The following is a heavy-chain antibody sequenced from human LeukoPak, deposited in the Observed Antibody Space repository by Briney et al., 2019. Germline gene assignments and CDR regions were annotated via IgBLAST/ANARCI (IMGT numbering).Heavy chain of an antibody. J-gene: IGHJ6*02. CDR1: GFTFSSYG. CDR2: ISYDGSNK. Sequence: PGGSLRLSCAASGFTFSSYGMHWVRQAPGKGLEWVAVISYDGSNKYYADSVKGRFTTSRDNSKNTLYLQMNSLRAEDTAVYYCANSQRDGYNYYYYGMDVWGQGTTVTVSS. V-gene: IGHV3-30*18. D-gene: IGHD5-12*01. CDR3: ANSQRDGYNYYYYGMDV.